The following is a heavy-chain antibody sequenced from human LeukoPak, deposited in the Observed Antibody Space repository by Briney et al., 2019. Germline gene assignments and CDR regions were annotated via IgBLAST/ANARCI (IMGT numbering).Heavy chain of an antibody. V-gene: IGHV3-21*01. CDR2: ISDSSTYI. CDR1: GFTISTYN. J-gene: IGHJ4*02. Sequence: GGSLRLSCAASGFTISTYNMNWVRQAPGKGLEWVSSISDSSTYIYYADSVKGRFTISRDNSKNTLYLQMNSLRAEDTAVYYCAKSVVVVAANTGALGNWGQGTLVTVSS. CDR3: AKSVVVVAANTGALGN. D-gene: IGHD2-15*01.